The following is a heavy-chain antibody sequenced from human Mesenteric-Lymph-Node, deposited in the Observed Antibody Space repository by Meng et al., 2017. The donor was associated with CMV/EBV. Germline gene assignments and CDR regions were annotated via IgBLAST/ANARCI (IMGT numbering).Heavy chain of an antibody. CDR3: ARTSYRDSSPDNYYYGMDV. D-gene: IGHD6-6*01. CDR1: GYSISSGYY. J-gene: IGHJ6*02. Sequence: GSLRLSCTVSGYSISSGYYWGWIRQPPGKGLEWIGSIYHSGSTYYNPSLKSRVTISVDTSKNQFSLKLSSVTAADTAVYHCARTSYRDSSPDNYYYGMDVWGQGTTVTVSS. V-gene: IGHV4-38-2*02. CDR2: IYHSGST.